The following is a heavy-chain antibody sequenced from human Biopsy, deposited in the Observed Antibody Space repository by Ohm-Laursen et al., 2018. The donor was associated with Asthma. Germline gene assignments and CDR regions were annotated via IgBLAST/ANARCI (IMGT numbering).Heavy chain of an antibody. Sequence: GTLSLTCTVSGASISSGGYYWSWIRQPPGKGLEWLGYIYYTGSDNYNPSLKSRVTISVDTSKNQFSLRLNSVTAADTAVYYCARGPNYHGSGRAPIGMDVWGQGTTVTVSS. J-gene: IGHJ6*02. CDR2: IYYTGSD. CDR3: ARGPNYHGSGRAPIGMDV. CDR1: GASISSGGYY. D-gene: IGHD3-10*01. V-gene: IGHV4-61*08.